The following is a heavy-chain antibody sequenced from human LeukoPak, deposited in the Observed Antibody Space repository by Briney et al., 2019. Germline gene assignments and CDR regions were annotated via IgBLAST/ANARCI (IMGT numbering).Heavy chain of an antibody. CDR1: GFTFRNYA. V-gene: IGHV3-33*01. CDR3: ARGEAVGGSRRDFYFDY. CDR2: AWYDVNND. J-gene: IGHJ4*02. Sequence: PGGSLRLSCAASGFTFRNYAMHWVRQAPGKGLEWVAIAWYDVNNDFYADSVRGRFTISRDNSRNTLFLQMNSLRAEDTAVYYCARGEAVGGSRRDFYFDYWGQGIVVTVSS. D-gene: IGHD1-26*01.